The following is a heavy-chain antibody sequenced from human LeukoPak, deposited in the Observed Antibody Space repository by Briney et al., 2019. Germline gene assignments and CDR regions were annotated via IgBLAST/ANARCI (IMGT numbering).Heavy chain of an antibody. CDR3: ARGTRGFDY. D-gene: IGHD3-10*01. V-gene: IGHV3-64*01. Sequence: GGSLRLSCAASGLTFSSCAMHWVRQAPGKGLEYVSAISSNGGSTYYANSVKGRFTISRDNSKNTLYLQMGSLRAEDMAVYYCARGTRGFDYWGQGTLVTVSS. CDR2: ISSNGGST. CDR1: GLTFSSCA. J-gene: IGHJ4*02.